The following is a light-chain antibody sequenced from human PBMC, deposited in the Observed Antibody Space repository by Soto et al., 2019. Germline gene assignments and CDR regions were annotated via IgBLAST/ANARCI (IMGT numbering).Light chain of an antibody. CDR3: HSYVSTLSASI. V-gene: IGLV1-40*01. J-gene: IGLJ2*01. CDR1: SSNIGAGYD. Sequence: QSVLTQPPSVSGAPGQRVTISCTGSSSNIGAGYDVHWYHQLPGTAPKLLIFGNTNRPSGVPDRFSGSKSGTSASLAINGLQADDEANYCCHSYVSTLSASIFGGGTKLTVL. CDR2: GNT.